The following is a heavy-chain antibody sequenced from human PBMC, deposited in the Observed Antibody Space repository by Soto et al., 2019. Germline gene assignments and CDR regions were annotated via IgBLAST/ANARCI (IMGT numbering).Heavy chain of an antibody. D-gene: IGHD2-15*01. CDR1: GFTFSSYW. Sequence: EVQLVESGGGLVQPGGSLRLSCAASGFTFSSYWMHWVRQAPGKGLAWVSPINSDASSTSYADSVKGRFTISRDNAKNTLYLQMNSPRAEYTAVYYCVRKCMVVAAVTREDYWGQGTLVTVS. CDR2: INSDASST. V-gene: IGHV3-74*01. J-gene: IGHJ4*02. CDR3: VRKCMVVAAVTREDY.